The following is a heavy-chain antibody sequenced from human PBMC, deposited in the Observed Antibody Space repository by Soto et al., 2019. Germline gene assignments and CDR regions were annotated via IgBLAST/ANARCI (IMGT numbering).Heavy chain of an antibody. CDR3: VRAIGHYGMDV. Sequence: LRLSCVASGFIFSNCWMHWVRQAPGMGLVWVSHINSDGSSTTYADSVKGRFTISRDNAKNTLYLQMNSLRAEDTAVYYCVRAIGHYGMDVWGRGTTVTVSS. V-gene: IGHV3-74*01. J-gene: IGHJ6*02. D-gene: IGHD3-22*01. CDR1: GFIFSNCW. CDR2: INSDGSST.